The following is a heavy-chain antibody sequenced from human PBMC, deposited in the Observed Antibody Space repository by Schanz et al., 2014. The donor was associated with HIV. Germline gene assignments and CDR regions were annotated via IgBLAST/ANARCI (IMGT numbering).Heavy chain of an antibody. CDR2: IPYDGRNK. V-gene: IGHV3-30*18. CDR3: AKDRNYYDSRFLGKGNYYYYYGMDV. Sequence: QVQLAESGGGVVRPGRSLRLSCAASGFTFDSFGMHWVRQAPGKGLEWVAVIPYDGRNKYQAPSVKGRFTVSRDNAKNTVYLQMKSLRVEDTAVYYCAKDRNYYDSRFLGKGNYYYYYGMDVWGQGTTVTVSS. CDR1: GFTFDSFG. J-gene: IGHJ6*02. D-gene: IGHD3-22*01.